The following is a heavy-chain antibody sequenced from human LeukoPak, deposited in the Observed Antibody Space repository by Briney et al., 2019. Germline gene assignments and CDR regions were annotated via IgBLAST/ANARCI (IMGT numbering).Heavy chain of an antibody. V-gene: IGHV3-23*01. Sequence: GGSLRLSCAASGFIFSSYGRSWVRQAPGKGLEWVSSISGSGGSTYSADSVKGRFTISRDNSKNTLYLQMNSLRAEDTAVYYCAKTGSVRGGYWGQGTLVTVSS. CDR2: ISGSGGST. CDR1: GFIFSSYG. J-gene: IGHJ4*02. CDR3: AKTGSVRGGY. D-gene: IGHD3-10*01.